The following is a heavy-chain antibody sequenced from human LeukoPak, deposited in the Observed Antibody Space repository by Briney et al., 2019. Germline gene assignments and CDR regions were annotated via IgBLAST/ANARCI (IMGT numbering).Heavy chain of an antibody. D-gene: IGHD4-17*01. CDR2: IKQDGSEK. J-gene: IGHJ4*02. Sequence: GGSLRLSCAASGFTFSDYWMSWVRQAPGKGLEWVANIKQDGSEKYYVDSLKGRFTISRDNAKNSLYLQMDSLRADDTAVYYCARGLTTVTRTVFYWGQGTLVTVSS. CDR3: ARGLTTVTRTVFY. V-gene: IGHV3-7*01. CDR1: GFTFSDYW.